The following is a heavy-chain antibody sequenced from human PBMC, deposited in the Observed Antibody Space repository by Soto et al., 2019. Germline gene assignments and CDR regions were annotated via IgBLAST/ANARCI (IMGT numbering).Heavy chain of an antibody. D-gene: IGHD4-17*01. J-gene: IGHJ6*02. CDR1: GFSFGTYW. CDR2: IKQDGSER. CDR3: ARDRYGDYGMDV. V-gene: IGHV3-7*01. Sequence: GGSLRLSCAVSGFSFGTYWMSWVRQAPGKGLEWLASIKQDGSERYYADSVKGRFTISRDNAKNSLYLQMNSLRDEDTAVYYCARDRYGDYGMDVWGQGTTVTVSS.